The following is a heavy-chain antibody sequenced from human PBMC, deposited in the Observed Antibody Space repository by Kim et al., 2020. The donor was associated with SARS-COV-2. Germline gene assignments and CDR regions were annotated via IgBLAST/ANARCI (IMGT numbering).Heavy chain of an antibody. CDR3: ARGLS. CDR2: IYYSGST. V-gene: IGHV4-39*01. CDR1: GDSISNSNYY. J-gene: IGHJ5*02. Sequence: SETLSLTCTLSGDSISNSNYYWGWIRQPPGKGLEWIGSIYYSGSTYYNPSLKSRVTISVDTSKNQFSLKLNSVTAADTAVYYCARGLSWGQGTLVTVSS.